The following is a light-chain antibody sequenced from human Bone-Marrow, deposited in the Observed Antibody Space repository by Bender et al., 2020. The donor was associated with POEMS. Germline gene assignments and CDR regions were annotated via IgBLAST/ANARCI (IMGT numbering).Light chain of an antibody. V-gene: IGLV1-44*01. CDR1: SSNIGAHA. CDR2: SSH. Sequence: QSVLTQPPSASGTPGQRVTISCSGGSSNIGAHAVNWYQHLPGTAPKLLIYSSHRRPSEVPDRFSGSRSGTSAFLAISGIQSEDEADYDCAVWEYSLNGWVFSGGQKLTLL. CDR3: AVWEYSLNGWV. J-gene: IGLJ3*02.